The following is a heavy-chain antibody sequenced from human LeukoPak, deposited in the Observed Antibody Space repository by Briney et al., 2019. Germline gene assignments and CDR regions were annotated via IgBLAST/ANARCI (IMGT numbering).Heavy chain of an antibody. J-gene: IGHJ4*02. CDR3: ARGGYYYDSSGYPQLDY. V-gene: IGHV1-18*01. CDR1: GYTFTSYG. Sequence: ASVKVSCKASGYTFTSYGISWVRQAPGQGLEWMGWISAYNGNTNYAQKLQGRVTMTTDTSTSTAYMGLRSLRSDDTAVYYCARGGYYYDSSGYPQLDYWGQGTLVTVSS. D-gene: IGHD3-22*01. CDR2: ISAYNGNT.